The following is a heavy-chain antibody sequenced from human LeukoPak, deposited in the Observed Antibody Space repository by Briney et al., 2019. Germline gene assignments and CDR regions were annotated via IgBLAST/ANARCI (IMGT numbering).Heavy chain of an antibody. D-gene: IGHD3-3*01. J-gene: IGHJ4*02. CDR2: ISSSSSYI. CDR1: GFTFSSYS. Sequence: PGGSLRLSCAASGFTFSSYSMNWVRQAPGKGLEWVSSISSSSSYIYYADSVKGRFTISRDNAKNSLYLQMNSLRAEDTAVYYCARDLISRVGFWSGYFAFDYWGQGTLATVSS. V-gene: IGHV3-21*01. CDR3: ARDLISRVGFWSGYFAFDY.